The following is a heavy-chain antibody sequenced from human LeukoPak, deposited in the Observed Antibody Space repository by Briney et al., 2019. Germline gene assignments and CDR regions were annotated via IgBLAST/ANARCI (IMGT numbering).Heavy chain of an antibody. CDR3: ARGSRYFDWSPPDY. Sequence: PGGSLRLSCAASGFTFSDYYMSWIRQAPGKGLEGVSYISSSGSTIYYADSVKGRFTISRDNAKNSLYLQMNSLRAEDTAVYYCARGSRYFDWSPPDYWGRGTLVTVSS. CDR1: GFTFSDYY. CDR2: ISSSGSTI. J-gene: IGHJ4*02. D-gene: IGHD3-9*01. V-gene: IGHV3-11*01.